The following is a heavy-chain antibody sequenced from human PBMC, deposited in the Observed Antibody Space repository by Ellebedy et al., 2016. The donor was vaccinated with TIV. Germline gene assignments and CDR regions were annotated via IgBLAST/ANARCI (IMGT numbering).Heavy chain of an antibody. CDR3: AKDQEYFDYMDV. CDR1: GFSVSNYR. Sequence: GGSLRLXXAASGFSVSNYRMSWVRQAPGKGLEWASGISGRTGRTYYADSVKGRFIISRDKSKNTVYLQLNSLRAEDTAVYQCAKDQEYFDYMDVWGKGTTVTVSS. CDR2: ISGRTGRT. V-gene: IGHV3-23*01. J-gene: IGHJ6*03.